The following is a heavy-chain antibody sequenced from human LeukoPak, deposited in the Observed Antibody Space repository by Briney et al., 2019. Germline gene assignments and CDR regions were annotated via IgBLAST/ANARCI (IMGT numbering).Heavy chain of an antibody. Sequence: GGSLRPSCAAPGFTFSTYWMSLVRQAPGKGLELVANIKQDGSEKYYVDSVKGRFTISRDKAKNSLYLQMNSLRAEGKAVYYCARARGLDYWGQGTLVTVSS. CDR3: ARARGLDY. V-gene: IGHV3-7*05. CDR1: GFTFSTYW. J-gene: IGHJ4*02. CDR2: IKQDGSEK.